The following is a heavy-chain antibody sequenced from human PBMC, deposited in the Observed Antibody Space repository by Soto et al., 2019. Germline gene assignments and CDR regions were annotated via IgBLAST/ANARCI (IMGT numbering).Heavy chain of an antibody. J-gene: IGHJ3*02. D-gene: IGHD6-19*01. Sequence: GASLKVSCKASGYTFTGYYMHWVRQAPGQGLEWMGWINPNSGGTNYAQKFQGWVTMTRDTSISTAYMELSRLRSDDTAVYYCARAIAVAPGDAFDIWGQGTMVTVSS. V-gene: IGHV1-2*04. CDR3: ARAIAVAPGDAFDI. CDR2: INPNSGGT. CDR1: GYTFTGYY.